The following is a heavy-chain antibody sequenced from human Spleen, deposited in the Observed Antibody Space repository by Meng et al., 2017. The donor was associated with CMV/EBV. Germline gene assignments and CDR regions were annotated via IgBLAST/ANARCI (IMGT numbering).Heavy chain of an antibody. J-gene: IGHJ3*01. CDR3: AKDLTASALDA. Sequence: GESLKISCAASGFVFNDYGIHWVRQAPGQGLEWVAFIRPGGTKKYYADSVQGRFVISRDNSKNTLFLQMNSLRPEDTSVYYCAKDLTASALDAWGQGTMVTVSS. CDR1: GFVFNDYG. V-gene: IGHV3-30*02. CDR2: IRPGGTKK.